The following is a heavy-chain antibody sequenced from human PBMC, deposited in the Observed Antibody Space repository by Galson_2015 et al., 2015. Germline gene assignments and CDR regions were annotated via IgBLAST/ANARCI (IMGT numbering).Heavy chain of an antibody. CDR1: GGSISSDY. CDR2: IYYGGSP. D-gene: IGHD3-10*01. Sequence: SETLSLTCTVSGGSISSDYWSWIRQPPGKGLETVGHIYYGGSPNYNPPLKSRATISLDTSKNQFSLRLSSVTAADTAVYYCTRASSGIYYQYGMDVWGQGTTVTVSS. J-gene: IGHJ6*02. V-gene: IGHV4-59*01. CDR3: TRASSGIYYQYGMDV.